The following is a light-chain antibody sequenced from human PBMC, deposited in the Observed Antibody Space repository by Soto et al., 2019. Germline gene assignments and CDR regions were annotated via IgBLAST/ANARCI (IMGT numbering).Light chain of an antibody. CDR2: AAS. Sequence: DIQMTQSPASLSASVGGRVTITCRARQSSSNFLSWYQHRPGKAPKLLIYAASTLQSGVPSRFSGSGSGTDFTLTISSLQPEDFAAYYCQQSYDSPVTFGQGTRLEI. CDR1: QSSSNF. J-gene: IGKJ5*01. V-gene: IGKV1-39*01. CDR3: QQSYDSPVT.